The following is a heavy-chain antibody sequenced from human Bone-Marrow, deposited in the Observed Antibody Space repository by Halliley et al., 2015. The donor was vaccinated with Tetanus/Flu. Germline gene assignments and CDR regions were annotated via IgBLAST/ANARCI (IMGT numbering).Heavy chain of an antibody. CDR2: ISSGSSYI. V-gene: IGHV3-21*01. J-gene: IGHJ4*02. CDR1: GFTFSSHT. Sequence: SLRLSCVDSGFTFSSHTMNWVRQAPGKGLEWVASISSGSSYIRYADSVKGLFTISRDNAKNSLYLQMNSLRAEDTAVYYCAREWGVIANFDYWGQGTLVTVSS. D-gene: IGHD3-16*02. CDR3: AREWGVIANFDY.